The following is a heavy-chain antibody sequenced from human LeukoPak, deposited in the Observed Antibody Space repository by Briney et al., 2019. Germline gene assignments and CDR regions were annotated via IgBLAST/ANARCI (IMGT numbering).Heavy chain of an antibody. V-gene: IGHV3-30*02. D-gene: IGHD2-2*01. CDR2: IRYDGSNE. Sequence: GGSLRLSCVASGFTFTSYGMNWVRQAPGKGLEWVAFIRYDGSNEYYAASVKGRFTISRDNSKNAVYLDMNSLTVEDTAVYYCAKEGPGTIVVVPAAEFCFDYWGQGTLVTVSS. CDR1: GFTFTSYG. J-gene: IGHJ4*02. CDR3: AKEGPGTIVVVPAAEFCFDY.